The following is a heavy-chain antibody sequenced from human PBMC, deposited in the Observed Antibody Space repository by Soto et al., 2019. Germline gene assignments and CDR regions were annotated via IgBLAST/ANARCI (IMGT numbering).Heavy chain of an antibody. J-gene: IGHJ6*02. CDR2: INHSGTS. CDR3: ARGEITLLGGMDV. CDR1: GGSIRCYY. Sequence: SETLSLTCTVSGGSIRCYYWGLVRPPPGKGLEWIGEINHSGTSNYHPSLKSRVTISVATSKNQFSLTVNSVTPADTAVYYCARGEITLLGGMDVWGQGTKVTVSS. D-gene: IGHD3-10*01. V-gene: IGHV4-34*01.